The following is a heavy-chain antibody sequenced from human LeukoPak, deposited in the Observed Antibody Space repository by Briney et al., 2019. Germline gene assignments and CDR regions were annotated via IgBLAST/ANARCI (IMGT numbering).Heavy chain of an antibody. D-gene: IGHD4-17*01. CDR1: GFTFTSYN. CDR2: ITSSSSYI. CDR3: AKDQYGDYGRGWFDP. J-gene: IGHJ5*02. Sequence: GGSLRLSCAASGFTFTSYNMNWVRQAPGKGLEWVSSITSSSSYIYYADSVKGRFTISRDNAKNTLYLQMNSLRAEDTAVYYCAKDQYGDYGRGWFDPWGQGTLVTVSS. V-gene: IGHV3-21*01.